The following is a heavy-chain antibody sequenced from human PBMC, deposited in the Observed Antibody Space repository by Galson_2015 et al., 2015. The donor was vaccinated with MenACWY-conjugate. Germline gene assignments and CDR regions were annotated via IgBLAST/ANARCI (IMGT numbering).Heavy chain of an antibody. CDR1: GFTFSSYG. J-gene: IGHJ3*02. Sequence: SLRLSCAASGFTFSSYGMHWVRQAPGKGLEWVALIWFDGGEKDYADSVKGRFTISRDNSKNTLYLQMNSLRAEDTAIYYCARDRTRFNSGWYGAFGIWGQGTMVTISS. CDR2: IWFDGGEK. CDR3: ARDRTRFNSGWYGAFGI. D-gene: IGHD6-19*01. V-gene: IGHV3-33*01.